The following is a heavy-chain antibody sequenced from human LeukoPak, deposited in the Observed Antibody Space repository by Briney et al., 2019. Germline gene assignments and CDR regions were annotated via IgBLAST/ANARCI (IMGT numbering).Heavy chain of an antibody. V-gene: IGHV4-59*01. CDR2: IHYSGST. J-gene: IGHJ4*02. CDR1: GGSISSYY. D-gene: IGHD5-24*01. CDR3: VTVKPDGYSDY. Sequence: PSETLSLTCTVSGGSISSYYWSWIRQPPGKGLEWIAYIHYSGSTDYNPSLNSRVTISLDTSKSQFSLKLSSMTAADTAVYYCVTVKPDGYSDYWGQGTLVTVSS.